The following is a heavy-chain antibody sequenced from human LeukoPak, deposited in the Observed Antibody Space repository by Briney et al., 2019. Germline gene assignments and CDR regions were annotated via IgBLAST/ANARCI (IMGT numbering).Heavy chain of an antibody. J-gene: IGHJ5*02. D-gene: IGHD1-26*01. V-gene: IGHV4-61*02. CDR2: IYTSGST. Sequence: PSQTLSLTCTVSGGSISSGSYYWSWVRQPAGTGLEWIGRIYTSGSTNYNPSLKSRVTISVDPPQNQFSLQLSSVTAADTAVYYCARESVPREVALTFDPWGQGTLVTVSS. CDR3: ARESVPREVALTFDP. CDR1: GGSISSGSYY.